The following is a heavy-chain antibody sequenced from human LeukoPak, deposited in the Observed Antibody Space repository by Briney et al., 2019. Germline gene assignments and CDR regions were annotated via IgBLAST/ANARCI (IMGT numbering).Heavy chain of an antibody. D-gene: IGHD6-13*01. CDR2: ISAYNGNT. CDR1: GYTFTSYG. J-gene: IGHJ4*02. Sequence: ASVKVSCKASGYTFTSYGISWVRQAPGQGLEWMGWISAYNGNTNYAQKLQGRVTMTTDTSTGTAYMELRSLRSDDTAVYYCARDEAAAGRFDYWGQGTLVTVSS. CDR3: ARDEAAAGRFDY. V-gene: IGHV1-18*01.